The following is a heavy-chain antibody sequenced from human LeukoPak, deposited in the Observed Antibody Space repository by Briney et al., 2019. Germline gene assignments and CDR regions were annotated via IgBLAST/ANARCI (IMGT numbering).Heavy chain of an antibody. CDR3: AKDRGIAAAGVFDY. J-gene: IGHJ4*02. V-gene: IGHV3-30*02. CDR1: GFTFSSYG. Sequence: GGSLRLSCAASGFTFSSYGMHWVRQAPGKGLEGVAFIRYDGSNKYYADSVKGRFTISRDNSKNTLYLQMNSLRAEDTAVYYCAKDRGIAAAGVFDYWGQGTLVTVSS. D-gene: IGHD6-13*01. CDR2: IRYDGSNK.